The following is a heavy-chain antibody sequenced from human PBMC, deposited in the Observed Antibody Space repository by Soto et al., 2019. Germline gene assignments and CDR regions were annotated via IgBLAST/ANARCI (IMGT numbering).Heavy chain of an antibody. V-gene: IGHV4-59*01. D-gene: IGHD6-25*01. CDR1: GGSLSSYY. J-gene: IGHJ5*02. Sequence: SETLSLTCTVAGGSLSSYYWTWIRQSPGKGLEWIGYVYFSGNTNYNPSLKSRVTISIDTSKNQFSLRLASVTAADTAFYYCGSVRPSGYVLSWGQGTLVTVSS. CDR3: GSVRPSGYVLS. CDR2: VYFSGNT.